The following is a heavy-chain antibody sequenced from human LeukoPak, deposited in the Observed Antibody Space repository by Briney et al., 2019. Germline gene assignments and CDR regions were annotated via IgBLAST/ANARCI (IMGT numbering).Heavy chain of an antibody. CDR2: IYPGDSDT. CDR3: ARGGIVGSALDY. V-gene: IGHV5-51*01. J-gene: IGHJ4*02. CDR1: GYSFSSYW. D-gene: IGHD1-26*01. Sequence: GESLKISCQGSGYSFSSYWIGWVRQMPGKGLEWMGIIYPGDSDTRYSPSFQGQVTISADNFISTAYLQWSSLKASNAAMYYCARGGIVGSALDYWGQGTLVTVSS.